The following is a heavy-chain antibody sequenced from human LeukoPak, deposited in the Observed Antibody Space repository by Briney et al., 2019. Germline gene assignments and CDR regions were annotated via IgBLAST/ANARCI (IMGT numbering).Heavy chain of an antibody. Sequence: GGSLRLSCAASGFIFTSYTMNWVRQAPGKGLEWVSSISSQGSYIYYEDSLKGRFTVSRDNAQNLLYQQMDSLTAQDTAVYYCARGGSGSFHVWGKGTTVIVSS. V-gene: IGHV3-21*06. CDR2: ISSQGSYI. CDR1: GFIFTSYT. D-gene: IGHD3-10*01. CDR3: ARGGSGSFHV. J-gene: IGHJ6*04.